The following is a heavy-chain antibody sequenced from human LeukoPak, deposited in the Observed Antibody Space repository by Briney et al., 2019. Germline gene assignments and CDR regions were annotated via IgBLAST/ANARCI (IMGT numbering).Heavy chain of an antibody. CDR2: IRYDGSNK. Sequence: GESLRLSCAASGFTFSAYGMHWVRQAPGKGLEWVAFIRYDGSNKYYADSVKGRFTISRDNSKNTLYLQMNSLRAEDTAVYYCAKDPGRYYDSSGPLENWFDPWGQGTLVTVSS. V-gene: IGHV3-30*02. CDR1: GFTFSAYG. CDR3: AKDPGRYYDSSGPLENWFDP. D-gene: IGHD3-22*01. J-gene: IGHJ5*02.